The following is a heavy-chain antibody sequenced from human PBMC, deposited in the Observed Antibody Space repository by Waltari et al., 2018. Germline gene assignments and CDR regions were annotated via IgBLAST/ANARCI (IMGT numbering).Heavy chain of an antibody. J-gene: IGHJ4*02. Sequence: EVQVVESGGGLVKPGGSLRLSCASSGFAFGGSWISWLRQAPGQGREWVANIKEEGSAQYYLDSVRGRFTISRDNTKNSRFLQMNSLRAEDTAVYFCARATNHAFDNWGQGTLVTVSS. V-gene: IGHV3-7*01. CDR3: ARATNHAFDN. CDR1: GFAFGGSW. CDR2: IKEEGSAQ.